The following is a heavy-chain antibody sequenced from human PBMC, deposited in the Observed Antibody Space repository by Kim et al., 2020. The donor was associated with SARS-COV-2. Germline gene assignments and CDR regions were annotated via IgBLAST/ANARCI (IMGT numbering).Heavy chain of an antibody. CDR1: GGSFSGYY. D-gene: IGHD4-17*01. J-gene: IGHJ4*02. Sequence: SETLSLTCAVYGGSFSGYYWSWIRQPPGKGLEWIGEINHSGSTNYNPSLKSRVTISVDTSKNQFSLKLSSVTAADTAVYYCARTRYGDYLDYWGQGTLGTVSS. CDR2: INHSGST. V-gene: IGHV4-34*01. CDR3: ARTRYGDYLDY.